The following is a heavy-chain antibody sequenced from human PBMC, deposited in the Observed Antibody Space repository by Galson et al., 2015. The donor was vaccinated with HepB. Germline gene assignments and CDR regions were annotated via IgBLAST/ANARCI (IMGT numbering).Heavy chain of an antibody. CDR2: IYPGDSDT. J-gene: IGHJ3*02. CDR1: GYSFTSYW. Sequence: QSGAEVKKPGESLKISCKGSGYSFTSYWIGWVRQMPGKGLEWMGIIYPGDSDTRYSPSFQGQVTISADKSISTAYLQWSSLKASDTAMYYCARHRGPYGSGSYWPRDAFDIWGQGTMVTVSS. D-gene: IGHD3-10*01. CDR3: ARHRGPYGSGSYWPRDAFDI. V-gene: IGHV5-51*01.